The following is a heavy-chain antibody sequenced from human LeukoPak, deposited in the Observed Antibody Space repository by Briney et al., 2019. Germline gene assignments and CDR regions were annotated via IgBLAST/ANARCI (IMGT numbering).Heavy chain of an antibody. CDR1: GYSFTSYW. Sequence: GESLKISCKDSGYSFTSYWIGWVRQMPGKGLEWMGIIYPGESDTRYSPSFQGPVTISADKSINTAYLQWSSLKASDTAMYYCARSRITSPVSYRHYFDYWGQGTLVTVSS. CDR3: ARSRITSPVSYRHYFDY. CDR2: IYPGESDT. J-gene: IGHJ4*02. V-gene: IGHV5-51*01. D-gene: IGHD2-2*01.